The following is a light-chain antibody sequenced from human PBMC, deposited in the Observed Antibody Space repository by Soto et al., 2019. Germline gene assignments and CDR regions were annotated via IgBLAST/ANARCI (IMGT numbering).Light chain of an antibody. CDR1: QSISSS. Sequence: EIVLTQSPATLSLSPGEIATLSCRASQSISSSLAWYQQTPGQAPRLLIYDASTRSAGFPARFSVSGSGTDFTLAIGSLEPDSFAVYYGQQRSEWPRTFGQGTNVEIK. V-gene: IGKV3-11*01. J-gene: IGKJ1*01. CDR3: QQRSEWPRT. CDR2: DAS.